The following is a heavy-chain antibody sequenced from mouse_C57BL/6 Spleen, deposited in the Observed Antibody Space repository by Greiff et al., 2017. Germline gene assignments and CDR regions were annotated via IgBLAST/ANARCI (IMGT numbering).Heavy chain of an antibody. V-gene: IGHV5-15*04. CDR1: GFTFSDYG. CDR2: ISNLAYSI. J-gene: IGHJ2*01. CDR3: ARHGESYYFDY. Sequence: EVMLVESGGGLVQPGGSLKLSCAASGFTFSDYGMAWVRQAPRKGPEWVAFISNLAYSIYYADTVTGRFTISRENAKNTLYLEMSSLRSEDTAMYYCARHGESYYFDYWGQGTTLTVSS.